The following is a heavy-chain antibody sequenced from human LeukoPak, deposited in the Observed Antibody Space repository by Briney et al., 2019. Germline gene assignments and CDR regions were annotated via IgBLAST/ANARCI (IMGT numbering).Heavy chain of an antibody. CDR2: IVPIFGTA. CDR1: GGTFSSYA. CDR3: ARSGGYDFPGWKGLDV. J-gene: IGHJ6*04. Sequence: SVKVSCKASGGTFSSYAISWVRQAPGQGLEWMGGIVPIFGTANYAQKFQGRVTITADESTSTAYMELSSLRSEDTAVYYCARSGGYDFPGWKGLDVWGKGTTVTVSS. V-gene: IGHV1-69*13. D-gene: IGHD3-3*01.